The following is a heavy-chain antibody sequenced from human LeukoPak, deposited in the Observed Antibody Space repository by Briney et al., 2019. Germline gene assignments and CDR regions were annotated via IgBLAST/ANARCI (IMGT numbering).Heavy chain of an antibody. CDR2: ISSSSSTI. V-gene: IGHV3-48*02. CDR1: GFTFSSYS. J-gene: IGHJ3*02. Sequence: PGGSLRLSCAASGFTFSSYSMNWVRQAPGKGLEWVSYISSSSSTIYYVDSVKGRFTISRDNAKNSVYLQMNSLRDEDTAVYYCARDLKYGDAAFDIWGQGTMVTVSS. CDR3: ARDLKYGDAAFDI. D-gene: IGHD3-16*01.